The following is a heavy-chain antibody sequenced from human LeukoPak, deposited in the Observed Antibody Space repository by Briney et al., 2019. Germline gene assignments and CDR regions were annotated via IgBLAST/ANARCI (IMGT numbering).Heavy chain of an antibody. J-gene: IGHJ3*02. Sequence: SETLSLTCTVSDYSISSDDYYWGWIRQPPGKGLEWIGSIFHSGSTYYNPSLKSRVAISVDTSKNQFSLRLSSVTAADTAVYYCARETIDITIIEVVRMGDAFDIWGQGTMVTVSS. D-gene: IGHD3-22*01. CDR1: DYSISSDDYY. V-gene: IGHV4-38-2*02. CDR2: IFHSGST. CDR3: ARETIDITIIEVVRMGDAFDI.